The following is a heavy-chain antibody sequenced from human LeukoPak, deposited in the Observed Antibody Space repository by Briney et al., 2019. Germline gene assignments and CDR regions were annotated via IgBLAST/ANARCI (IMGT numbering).Heavy chain of an antibody. Sequence: SETLSLTCTVSGGSISSGGYYWSWIRQHPGKGLEWIGYIYYSGSTYYNPSLKSRVSISVDTSKNQFSLKLTSVTAADTAVYYCARVAYGSGSRLIDCWGKGTLVTISS. CDR1: GGSISSGGYY. V-gene: IGHV4-31*03. CDR2: IYYSGST. D-gene: IGHD3-10*01. J-gene: IGHJ4*02. CDR3: ARVAYGSGSRLIDC.